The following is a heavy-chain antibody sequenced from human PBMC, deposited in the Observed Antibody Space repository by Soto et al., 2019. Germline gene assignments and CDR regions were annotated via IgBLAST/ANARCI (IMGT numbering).Heavy chain of an antibody. V-gene: IGHV4-34*01. J-gene: IGHJ6*04. CDR1: GGSFSDYY. CDR3: ARARKGGGSDYYYHYGMDV. CDR2: INHSGST. Sequence: SETLSLTCSVYGGSFSDYYWSWIRQPPGKGLEWLGEINHSGSTNYNPSLKSRVTISVHTSKNQFSLKLSSVTAADTAVYYCARARKGGGSDYYYHYGMDVWGKGTTVTVSS. D-gene: IGHD5-12*01.